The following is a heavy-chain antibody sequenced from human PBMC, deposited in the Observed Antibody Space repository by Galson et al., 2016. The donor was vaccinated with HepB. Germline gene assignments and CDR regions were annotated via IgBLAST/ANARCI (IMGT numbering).Heavy chain of an antibody. V-gene: IGHV4-4*02. CDR2: IYLGGRT. J-gene: IGHJ4*02. D-gene: IGHD5-12*01. Sequence: SETLSLTCDVLGGSISSVNWWSWVRQPPGKGLEWIGEIYLGGRTHYNPSLESRITISIDNSNNRFSLHLNSATAADTAVYYCARHLATAGTRGFDYWGQGTLVTVSS. CDR1: GGSISSVNW. CDR3: ARHLATAGTRGFDY.